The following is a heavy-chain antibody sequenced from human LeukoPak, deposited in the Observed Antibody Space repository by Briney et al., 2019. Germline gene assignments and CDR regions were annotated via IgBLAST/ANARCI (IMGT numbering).Heavy chain of an antibody. CDR2: IYYSGST. J-gene: IGHJ4*02. CDR1: GGSFSGYY. D-gene: IGHD2-2*01. V-gene: IGHV4-34*01. Sequence: PSETLSLTCAVYGGSFSGYYWGWIRQPPGKGLEWIGSIYYSGSTYYNPSLKSRVTISVDTSKNQFSLKLSSVTAADTAVYYCARDLQDCSSTSCQTIFDYWGQGTLVTVSS. CDR3: ARDLQDCSSTSCQTIFDY.